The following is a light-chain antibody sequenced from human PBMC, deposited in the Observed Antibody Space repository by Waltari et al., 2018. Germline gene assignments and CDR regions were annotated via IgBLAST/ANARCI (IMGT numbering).Light chain of an antibody. V-gene: IGKV4-1*01. Sequence: DIVMTQSPDSLAVSLGERATISCKSSQSVLYTYSSDNKNCLAWYQQKPGQPPKLLISWASTRESGVPDRFSGSGSGTDYTLTITSLQAEDVAVYYCQQYCAFPRTFGQGTMVEIK. CDR1: QSVLYTYSSDNKNC. J-gene: IGKJ1*01. CDR2: WAS. CDR3: QQYCAFPRT.